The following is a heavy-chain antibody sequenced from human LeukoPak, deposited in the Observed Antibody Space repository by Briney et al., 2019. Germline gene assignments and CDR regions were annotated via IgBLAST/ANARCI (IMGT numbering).Heavy chain of an antibody. CDR3: ARNRGDNTFDY. D-gene: IGHD3-10*01. CDR2: VYPGDSNT. J-gene: IGHJ4*02. Sequence: GESLQISCKGSGYSFTSYWTAWVRQMPGKGLEWMGIVYPGDSNTRYSPSFEGQVTISADKSMNTAYLQWSSLKASDTAMYYCARNRGDNTFDYWGQGTLVTVSS. V-gene: IGHV5-51*01. CDR1: GYSFTSYW.